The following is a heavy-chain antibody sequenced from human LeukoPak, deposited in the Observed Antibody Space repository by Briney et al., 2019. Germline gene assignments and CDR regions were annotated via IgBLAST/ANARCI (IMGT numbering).Heavy chain of an antibody. V-gene: IGHV4-59*01. D-gene: IGHD6-13*01. CDR1: GGSISSYY. CDR3: ARADMAAGTYYYYYMDV. Sequence: SETLSLTCTGSGGSISSYYWSWIRQPPGKGLEWIGYIYYSGSTNYNPSLKSRVTISVDTSKNQFSLKLSSVTAADTAVYYCARADMAAGTYYYYYMDVWGKGTTVTVSS. CDR2: IYYSGST. J-gene: IGHJ6*03.